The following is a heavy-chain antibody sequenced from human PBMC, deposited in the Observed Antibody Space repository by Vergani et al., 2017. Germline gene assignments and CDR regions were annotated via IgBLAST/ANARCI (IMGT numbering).Heavy chain of an antibody. Sequence: EVQLVQSGAEVKKPGESLRISCKGSGYSFTSYWISWVRQMPGKGLEWMGRIDPSDSATNYSPSFQGHVTISADKSISTAYLQWSSLKDSDTAMYYCARLIEYDILTGYPANWFDPWGQGTLVTVSS. V-gene: IGHV5-10-1*01. CDR1: GYSFTSYW. D-gene: IGHD3-9*01. J-gene: IGHJ5*02. CDR2: IDPSDSAT. CDR3: ARLIEYDILTGYPANWFDP.